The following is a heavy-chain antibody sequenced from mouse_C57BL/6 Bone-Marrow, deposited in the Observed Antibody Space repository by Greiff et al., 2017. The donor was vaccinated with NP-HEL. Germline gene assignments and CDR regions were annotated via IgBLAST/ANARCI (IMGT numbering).Heavy chain of an antibody. CDR2: ISNLAYSI. CDR1: GFTFSDYG. CDR3: ARHGITTVVEAFFDY. J-gene: IGHJ2*01. Sequence: EVLLVESGGGLVQPGGSLKLSCAASGFTFSDYGMAWVRQAPRKGPEWVAFISNLAYSIYYADTVTGRFTISRENAKNTLYLEMSSLRSEDTAMYYCARHGITTVVEAFFDYWGQGTTLTVSS. V-gene: IGHV5-15*01. D-gene: IGHD1-1*01.